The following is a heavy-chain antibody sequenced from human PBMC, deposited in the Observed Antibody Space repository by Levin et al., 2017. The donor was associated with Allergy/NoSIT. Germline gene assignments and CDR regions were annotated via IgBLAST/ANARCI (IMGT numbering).Heavy chain of an antibody. CDR1: GYTFTAYY. J-gene: IGHJ4*01. CDR3: AALDMVVPASNWDY. D-gene: IGHD2-2*03. CDR2: INPNSGDT. V-gene: IGHV1-2*02. Sequence: VASVKVSCKASGYTFTAYYLHWVRQAPGRGLEWMGWINPNSGDTNFAQTFAGRVTLTSDTSIHTVYMEMSGLRFDDTAVYYCAALDMVVPASNWDYWGRGTLVTVSS.